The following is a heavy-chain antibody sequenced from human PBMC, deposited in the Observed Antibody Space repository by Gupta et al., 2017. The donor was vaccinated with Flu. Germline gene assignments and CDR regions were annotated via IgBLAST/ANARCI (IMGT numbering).Heavy chain of an antibody. CDR2: MSDDGSNQ. CDR3: AKGGRHNWNYDGDY. Sequence: QAQLVQSGGGVVQPGTSLRLSCAASEFTFRDYGMHWVRQAPGKWLEWMAVMSDDGSNQWYADSGRCRFTISRDNSKNTLFLQMNSLRADDTAVYYCAKGGRHNWNYDGDYWGQGTLVTVSS. J-gene: IGHJ4*02. V-gene: IGHV3-30*18. D-gene: IGHD1-7*01. CDR1: EFTFRDYG.